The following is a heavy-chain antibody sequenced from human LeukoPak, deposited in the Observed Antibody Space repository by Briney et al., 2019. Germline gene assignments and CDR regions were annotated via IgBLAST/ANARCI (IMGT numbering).Heavy chain of an antibody. J-gene: IGHJ4*02. D-gene: IGHD2-2*01. CDR2: IYYSGST. CDR1: GGPIRSYY. CDR3: ARGREGGFCSSTSCLFDY. Sequence: SETLSLTCTVSGGPIRSYYWSWVRQPPGKGLEWIGYIYYSGSTNYNPSLKSRVTISVETSKNQFSLKLTSMTAADTAVYYCARGREGGFCSSTSCLFDYWGQGTLVTVSS. V-gene: IGHV4-59*01.